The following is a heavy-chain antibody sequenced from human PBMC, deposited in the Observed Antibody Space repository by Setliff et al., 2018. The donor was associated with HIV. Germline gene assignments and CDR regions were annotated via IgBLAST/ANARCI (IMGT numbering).Heavy chain of an antibody. Sequence: SVKVSCKASGFTFTSSAVQWVRQARGQRLEWIGWIVVGSGNTNYAQKFQERVTITRDMSTSTAYMELSSLRSEDTAVYYCAAEVKGILWFGGDAFDIWGQGTMVTV. J-gene: IGHJ3*02. D-gene: IGHD3-10*01. V-gene: IGHV1-58*01. CDR3: AAEVKGILWFGGDAFDI. CDR2: IVVGSGNT. CDR1: GFTFTSSA.